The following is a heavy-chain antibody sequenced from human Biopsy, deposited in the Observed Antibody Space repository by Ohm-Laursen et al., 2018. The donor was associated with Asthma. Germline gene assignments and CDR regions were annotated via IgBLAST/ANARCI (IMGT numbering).Heavy chain of an antibody. D-gene: IGHD3-10*01. CDR3: ARAVDYSHYYGIDV. CDR1: GYTFNSAG. J-gene: IGHJ6*02. V-gene: IGHV1-18*01. CDR2: ISVYNGNT. Sequence: ASVKVSCKTSGYTFNSAGITWVRQAPGQGLERMGWISVYNGNTKVAQKLQDRVTMITDTSTSTAHMELRSLRSDDTAVYFCARAVDYSHYYGIDVWGQGTTVTVS.